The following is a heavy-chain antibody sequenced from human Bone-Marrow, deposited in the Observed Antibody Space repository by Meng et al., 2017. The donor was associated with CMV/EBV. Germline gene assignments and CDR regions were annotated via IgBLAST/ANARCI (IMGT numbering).Heavy chain of an antibody. J-gene: IGHJ6*02. CDR2: VSSTGYTI. Sequence: GESLKISCAASGFTFSDYYMSWIRQAPGKELEWVSYVSSTGYTIYFADSVKGRFTISRDNAKNSLYLQMNSLRAEDTAVYYCASTQPDGYDFWSGGSYYYYGMDVWGQGTTVTVSS. CDR3: ASTQPDGYDFWSGGSYYYYGMDV. D-gene: IGHD3-3*01. CDR1: GFTFSDYY. V-gene: IGHV3-11*04.